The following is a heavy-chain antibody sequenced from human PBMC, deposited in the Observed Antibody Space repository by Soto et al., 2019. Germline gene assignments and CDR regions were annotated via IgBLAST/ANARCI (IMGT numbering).Heavy chain of an antibody. D-gene: IGHD3-9*01. CDR3: ARTHPLDILTGFH. V-gene: IGHV4-59*08. J-gene: IGHJ4*02. CDR1: GASISSYY. CDR2: VYYSGST. Sequence: SETLSLTCTVSGASISSYYWSWIRQPPGKGLEWIGYVYYSGSTYYNPSLKSRVTISVDTSKNQFSLKLSSVTAADTAVYYCARTHPLDILTGFHWGQGTLVTVSS.